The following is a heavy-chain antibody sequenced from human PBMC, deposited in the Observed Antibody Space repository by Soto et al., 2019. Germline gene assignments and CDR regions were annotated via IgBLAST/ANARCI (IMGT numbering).Heavy chain of an antibody. D-gene: IGHD2-2*02. Sequence: PGESLKISCKGSGYSFTSYWISWVRQMPGKGLEWMGRIDPSDSYTNYSPSFQGHVTISADKSISTAYLQWSSLKASDTAMYYCARRYCSSTSCYKGMDVWGQGTKVTVSS. CDR3: ARRYCSSTSCYKGMDV. CDR1: GYSFTSYW. V-gene: IGHV5-10-1*01. J-gene: IGHJ6*02. CDR2: IDPSDSYT.